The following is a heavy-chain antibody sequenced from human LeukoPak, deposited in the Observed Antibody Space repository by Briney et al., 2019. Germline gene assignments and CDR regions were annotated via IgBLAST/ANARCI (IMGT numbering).Heavy chain of an antibody. CDR2: IYFSGST. J-gene: IGHJ4*02. D-gene: IGHD6-19*01. CDR1: DGSISSYY. V-gene: IGHV4-59*01. Sequence: KPSQTLSLTCTVADGSISSYYWNWIRQPPGKGLEWIGYIYFSGSTNYNPSLKSRVTISIDTSKNQFSLKLSSVTAADTAVYYCARARRAVADYFDYWGQGTLVTVPS. CDR3: ARARRAVADYFDY.